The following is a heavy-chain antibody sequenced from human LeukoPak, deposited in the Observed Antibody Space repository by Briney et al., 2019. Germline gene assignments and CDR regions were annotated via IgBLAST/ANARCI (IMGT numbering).Heavy chain of an antibody. CDR2: ISSSGSTI. CDR1: GFTFSSYE. CDR3: AREVVVAATPYYYMDV. D-gene: IGHD2-15*01. J-gene: IGHJ6*03. Sequence: PGGSLRLSCAASGFTFSSYEMNWVRQAPGKGLEWVSYISSSGSTIYYADSVKGRFTISRDNAKNSLYLQMNSLRAEDTAVYYCAREVVVAATPYYYMDVWGKGTTVTISS. V-gene: IGHV3-48*03.